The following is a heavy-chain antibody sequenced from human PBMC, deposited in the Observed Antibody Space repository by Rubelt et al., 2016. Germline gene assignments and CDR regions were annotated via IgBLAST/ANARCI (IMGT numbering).Heavy chain of an antibody. J-gene: IGHJ4*02. CDR1: GGSFSTSY. V-gene: IGHV4-59*01. CDR2: IYHSGST. CDR3: ARDSRDVYKSFDY. Sequence: QVQLQESGPGLVKPSETLSLTCTVSGGSFSTSYWNWIRQSPGKGLEWVGYIYHSGSTKYNPSLKSRVRMSADPSKNQFSLKLSSVTAADTAVYYCARDSRDVYKSFDYWGQGTLVTVSS. D-gene: IGHD5-24*01.